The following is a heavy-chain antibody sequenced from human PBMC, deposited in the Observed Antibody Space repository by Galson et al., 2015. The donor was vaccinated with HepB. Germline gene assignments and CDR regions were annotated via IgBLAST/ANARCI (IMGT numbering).Heavy chain of an antibody. J-gene: IGHJ2*01. D-gene: IGHD6-19*01. V-gene: IGHV3-13*04. CDR1: GFTFSGSE. CDR2: IGTGGT. Sequence: SLRLSCAASGFTFSGSEFHWVRQVIGKGLEWVSAIGTGGTYYPDSVKGRFTISRENAKNSLYLQMNSLRAGDTAVYYCVREGYSSAWDDWYFDVWGRGTLVTVSS. CDR3: VREGYSSAWDDWYFDV.